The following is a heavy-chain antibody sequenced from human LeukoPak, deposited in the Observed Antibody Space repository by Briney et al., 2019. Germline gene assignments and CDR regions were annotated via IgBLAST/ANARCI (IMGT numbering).Heavy chain of an antibody. J-gene: IGHJ5*01. V-gene: IGHV4-59*01. CDR1: GDSIGGYY. CDR3: ARGRASDGSYPWFDS. CDR2: IYYGGST. D-gene: IGHD3-16*02. Sequence: PSETLSLTCSVSGDSIGGYYWTWSRQSPGKGLEWIGYIYYGGSTNYSPSLKSRVSISVDTSNNQFSLLLRSVSAADTAIYYCARGRASDGSYPWFDSWGQGTLVTVSS.